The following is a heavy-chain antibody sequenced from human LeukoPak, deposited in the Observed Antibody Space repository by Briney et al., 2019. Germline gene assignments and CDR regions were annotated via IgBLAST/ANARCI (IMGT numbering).Heavy chain of an antibody. CDR2: IYYSGST. CDR3: ARDPFQYSGSTVPPYYFDY. D-gene: IGHD1-26*01. Sequence: KPSETLSLTCTVSGGFISSSSYYWGWIRQPPGKGLEWIGSIYYSGSTYYNPSLKSRVTISVDTSKNQFSLKLSSVTAADTAVYYCARDPFQYSGSTVPPYYFDYWGQGTLVTVSS. CDR1: GGFISSSSYY. J-gene: IGHJ4*02. V-gene: IGHV4-39*07.